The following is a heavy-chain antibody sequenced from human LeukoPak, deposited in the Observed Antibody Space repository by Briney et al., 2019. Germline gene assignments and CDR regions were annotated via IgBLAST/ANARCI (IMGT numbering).Heavy chain of an antibody. V-gene: IGHV3-9*01. CDR2: ISWNSGSI. CDR3: AKDVLNYDLGAFDI. CDR1: GLTFDDYA. D-gene: IGHD2-8*01. Sequence: GRSLRLSCAASGLTFDDYAMHWVRQAPGKGLEWISGISWNSGSIGYADSVKGRFTISRDNAKNSLYLQMNSLRAEDTALYYCAKDVLNYDLGAFDIWGQGTMVTVSS. J-gene: IGHJ3*02.